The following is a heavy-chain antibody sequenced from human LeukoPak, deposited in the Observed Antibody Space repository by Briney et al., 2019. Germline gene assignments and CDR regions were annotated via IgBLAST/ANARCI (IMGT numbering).Heavy chain of an antibody. CDR1: GFTFDDYA. CDR2: ISWNSGSI. J-gene: IGHJ3*02. D-gene: IGHD3-22*01. Sequence: PGGSLRLSCAASGFTFDDYAMHWVRQAPGKGLEWVPGISWNSGSIGYADSEKGRFTISRDNAKNSLYLQMNSLRAEDTALYYCVTMIVVAPGGAFDIWGQGTMVTVSS. CDR3: VTMIVVAPGGAFDI. V-gene: IGHV3-9*01.